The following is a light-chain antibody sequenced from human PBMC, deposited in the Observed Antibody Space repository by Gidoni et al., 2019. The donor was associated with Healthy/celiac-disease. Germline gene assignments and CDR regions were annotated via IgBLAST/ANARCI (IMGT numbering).Light chain of an antibody. CDR1: QSISSW. Sequence: RVTITCRASQSISSWLAWYQQKPGKAPKLLIYKASSLESGVPSRFSGSGSGTEFTLTISSLQPDEFATYYCQQYNSYPCSFGQGTKLEIK. J-gene: IGKJ2*04. V-gene: IGKV1-5*03. CDR3: QQYNSYPCS. CDR2: KAS.